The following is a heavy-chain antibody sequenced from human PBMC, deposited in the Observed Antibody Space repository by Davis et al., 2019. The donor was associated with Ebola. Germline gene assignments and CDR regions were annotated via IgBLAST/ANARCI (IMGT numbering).Heavy chain of an antibody. D-gene: IGHD2-21*02. J-gene: IGHJ2*01. Sequence: PGGSLRLSCKGSGYSFTSYWIGWVRQMPGKGLEWMGIIYPGDSDTRYSPSFQGQVTISADKSISTAYLQWSSLKASDTAMYYCARTAGLHWWYFDLWGRGTLVTVSS. CDR2: IYPGDSDT. V-gene: IGHV5-51*01. CDR3: ARTAGLHWWYFDL. CDR1: GYSFTSYW.